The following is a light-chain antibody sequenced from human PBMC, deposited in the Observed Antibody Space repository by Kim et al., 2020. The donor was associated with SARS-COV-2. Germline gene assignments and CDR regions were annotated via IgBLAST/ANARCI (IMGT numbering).Light chain of an antibody. J-gene: IGKJ4*01. V-gene: IGKV3-11*01. CDR3: QQRNSWPPAVT. CDR2: DAS. Sequence: PEERATLSCRASQNIDTYLAWYQQRPGQAPRLLVYDASNRATGVPDRFSGSGSGTDFTLTISSLEPEDFSLYYCQQRNSWPPAVTFGGGTKVDIK. CDR1: QNIDTY.